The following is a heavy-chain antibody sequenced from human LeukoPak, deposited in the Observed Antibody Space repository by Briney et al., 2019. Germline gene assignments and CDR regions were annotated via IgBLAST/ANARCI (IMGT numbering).Heavy chain of an antibody. CDR3: ARDPIVVVVVRPSSDAFDI. V-gene: IGHV1-2*02. CDR1: GYTFTGYY. Sequence: ASVKVSCKASGYTFTGYYIHWVRQAPGQGLEWMGWINPNSGGTNYAQKFQGRVTMTRDTSISTAYMELSRLRSDDTAVYYCARDPIVVVVVRPSSDAFDIWGQGTMVTVSS. D-gene: IGHD2-15*01. CDR2: INPNSGGT. J-gene: IGHJ3*02.